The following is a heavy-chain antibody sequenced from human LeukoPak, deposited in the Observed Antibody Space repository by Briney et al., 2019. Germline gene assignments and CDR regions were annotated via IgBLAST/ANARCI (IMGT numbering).Heavy chain of an antibody. V-gene: IGHV3-30-3*01. CDR2: ISYDGSNK. D-gene: IGHD4-17*01. CDR1: GFTFSSYA. J-gene: IGHJ4*02. Sequence: GRSLRLSCAASGFTFSSYAMHWVRQAPGKGLEWVAVISYDGSNKYYADSVKGRFTISRDNSKNTPYLQMNSLRAEDTAVYYCARATVTDYFDYWGQGTLVTVSS. CDR3: ARATVTDYFDY.